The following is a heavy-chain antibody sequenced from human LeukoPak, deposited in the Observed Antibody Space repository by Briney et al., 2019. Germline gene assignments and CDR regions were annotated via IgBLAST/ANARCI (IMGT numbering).Heavy chain of an antibody. Sequence: GGSLRLSCAGSGFTFTNSILSWVRQAPGKGLEWLSTFSGNDGYTYYADSVKGRFTISRDNSKNTLYLQMNSLRAEDTAVYYCAKAYSSSWFPNYYYYGMDVWGQGTTVTVSS. CDR2: FSGNDGYT. CDR3: AKAYSSSWFPNYYYYGMDV. CDR1: GFTFTNSI. V-gene: IGHV3-23*01. D-gene: IGHD6-13*01. J-gene: IGHJ6*02.